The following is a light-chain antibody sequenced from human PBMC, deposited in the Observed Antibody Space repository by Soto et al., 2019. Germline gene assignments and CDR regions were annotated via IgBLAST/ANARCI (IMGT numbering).Light chain of an antibody. V-gene: IGLV2-14*01. CDR2: DVS. J-gene: IGLJ2*01. Sequence: QSVLTQPXSVSGSPGQSITISCTGTSSDVGGYNYVSWYQQHPGKAPKLMIYDVSNRPSGVSNRFSGSKSGXXAXXTISGXXXEDXADYXXSSYTSSSTVVFGGGTXLXVL. CDR3: SSYTSSSTVV. CDR1: SSDVGGYNY.